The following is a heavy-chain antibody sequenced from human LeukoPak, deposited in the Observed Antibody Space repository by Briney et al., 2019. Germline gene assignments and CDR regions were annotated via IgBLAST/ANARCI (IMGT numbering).Heavy chain of an antibody. D-gene: IGHD5-18*01. CDR1: GFTFTTYW. V-gene: IGHV3-74*01. CDR3: ARDAVDTANAV. J-gene: IGHJ6*02. CDR2: INSDGSIT. Sequence: GGSLRLSCAASGFTFTTYWMHWVRQAPGKGLVWVSHINSDGSITSYADSVKGRFTISRDNAKNTLYLQMNSLGAEDTAVYYCARDAVDTANAVWGQGTTVTVSS.